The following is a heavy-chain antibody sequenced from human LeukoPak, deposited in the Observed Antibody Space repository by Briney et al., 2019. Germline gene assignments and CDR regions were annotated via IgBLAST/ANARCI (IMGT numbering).Heavy chain of an antibody. V-gene: IGHV4-39*01. D-gene: IGHD3-22*01. J-gene: IGHJ4*02. CDR3: ARRSYDGSGYYYVDY. CDR2: ISSGGST. Sequence: GSLRLSCAASGFTFSSYSMNWVRQAPGKGLEWIGSISSGGSTHYIPSLKSRVTISVDTSKNQFSLKLSSVTAADTAVYYCARRSYDGSGYYYVDYWGQGTLATVSS. CDR1: GFTFSSYSMN.